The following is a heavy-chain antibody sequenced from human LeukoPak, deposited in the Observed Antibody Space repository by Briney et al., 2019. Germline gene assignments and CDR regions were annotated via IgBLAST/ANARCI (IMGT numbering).Heavy chain of an antibody. Sequence: GGSVRLSCAASGFTFSSYGMHWVRQAPGKGLEWVAVISYDGSNKYYADSVKGRFTISRDNSKNTLYLQMNSLRAEDTAVYYCAKVEEGYITLMSPDYWGQGTLVTVSS. J-gene: IGHJ4*02. V-gene: IGHV3-30*18. CDR2: ISYDGSNK. CDR3: AKVEEGYITLMSPDY. D-gene: IGHD3-10*01. CDR1: GFTFSSYG.